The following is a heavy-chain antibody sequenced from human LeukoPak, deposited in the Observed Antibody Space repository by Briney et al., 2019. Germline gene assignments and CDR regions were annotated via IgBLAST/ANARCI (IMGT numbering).Heavy chain of an antibody. CDR2: IYTTEGP. Sequence: SETLSLTCTVSGDSINTYYWSWIRQSSGLGLEWIGRIYTTEGPTYNPSLESRVTMSVDTSKNQISLKLTSVTAADTAVYYCARDLITMMVDWGQGTLVTVSS. CDR3: ARDLITMMVD. V-gene: IGHV4-4*07. D-gene: IGHD3-22*01. J-gene: IGHJ4*02. CDR1: GDSINTYY.